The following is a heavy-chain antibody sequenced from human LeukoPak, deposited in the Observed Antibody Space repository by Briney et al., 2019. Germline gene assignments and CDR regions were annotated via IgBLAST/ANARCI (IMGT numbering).Heavy chain of an antibody. CDR3: ARRGESTNYGDYRFDS. D-gene: IGHD4-17*01. J-gene: IGHJ4*02. CDR1: GFTFSSYS. Sequence: QPGGSLRLSCAASGFTFSSYSMNWVRQAPGKGLEWVSYISSSSSTIYYADSVKGRFTISRDNAKNSLYLQMNSLRAEDTAVYYCARRGESTNYGDYRFDSWGQGTLVIVSS. CDR2: ISSSSSTI. V-gene: IGHV3-48*01.